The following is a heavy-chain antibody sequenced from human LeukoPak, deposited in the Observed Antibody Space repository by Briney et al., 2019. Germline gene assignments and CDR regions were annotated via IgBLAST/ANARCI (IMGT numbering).Heavy chain of an antibody. V-gene: IGHV1-2*02. D-gene: IGHD3-3*01. CDR3: ARGYDFWSGYSTSYGMDV. CDR2: INPNSGGT. CDR1: GYTFTGYY. J-gene: IGHJ6*02. Sequence: ASVKVSCKASGYTFTGYYMHWVRQAPGQGLEWMGWINPNSGGTNYAQKFQGRVTMTRDTSISTAYMELSRLRSDDTAVYYCARGYDFWSGYSTSYGMDVWGQGTTVTVSS.